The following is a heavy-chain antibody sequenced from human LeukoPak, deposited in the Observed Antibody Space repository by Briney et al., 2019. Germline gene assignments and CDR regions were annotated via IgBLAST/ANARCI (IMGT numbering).Heavy chain of an antibody. J-gene: IGHJ6*03. CDR2: TYYRSKWYN. CDR1: GDSVSSNSAA. Sequence: SQTLSLTCDISGDSVSSNSAAWNWIRQSPLRGLEWLGRTYYRSKWYNDYAVSVKSRITINPDTSKNQFSLQLNSVTPEDTAVYYCAREWELLRGGYYYYYMDVWGKGTTVTVSS. V-gene: IGHV6-1*01. CDR3: AREWELLRGGYYYYYMDV. D-gene: IGHD1-26*01.